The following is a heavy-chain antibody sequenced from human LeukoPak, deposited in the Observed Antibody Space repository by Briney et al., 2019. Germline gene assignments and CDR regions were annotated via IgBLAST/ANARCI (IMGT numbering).Heavy chain of an antibody. CDR1: GFTFSSYS. J-gene: IGHJ4*02. D-gene: IGHD2-21*01. V-gene: IGHV3-21*01. CDR3: ATSGDLGNDY. Sequence: GGSLRLSCAASGFTFSSYSMNWVRQAPGKGLEWVSSISSSSSYIYYADSVKGRFTISRDNAKNSLYLQMNSLRAEDTAVYHCATSGDLGNDYWGQGTLVTVSS. CDR2: ISSSSSYI.